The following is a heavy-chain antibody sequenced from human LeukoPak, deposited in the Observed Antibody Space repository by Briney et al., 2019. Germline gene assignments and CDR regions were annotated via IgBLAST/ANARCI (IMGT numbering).Heavy chain of an antibody. CDR2: INPNSGGT. V-gene: IGHV1-2*04. CDR3: ARVRGSYCSGGSCYGFDY. CDR1: GYTFTGYY. J-gene: IGHJ4*02. D-gene: IGHD2-15*01. Sequence: ASVKVSCKASGYTFTGYYMHWVRQAPGQGLEWMGWINPNSGGTNYARKFQGWVTMTRDTSISTAYMELSRLRSDDTAVYYCARVRGSYCSGGSCYGFDYWGQGTLVTVSS.